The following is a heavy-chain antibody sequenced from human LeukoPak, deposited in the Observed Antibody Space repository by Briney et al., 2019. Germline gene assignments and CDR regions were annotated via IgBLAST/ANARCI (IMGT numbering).Heavy chain of an antibody. CDR2: MWYDGTNK. CDR1: GFTFSSYG. D-gene: IGHD3-22*01. CDR3: AKAGPTYYYDSSGYYSSYFDY. J-gene: IGHJ4*02. Sequence: GGSLRLSCAASGFTFSSYGMHWVRQAPGKGLEWVALMWYDGTNKYFAQSVRGRFTISRDNYKNTLYLQMNSMRAEDTAVYYCAKAGPTYYYDSSGYYSSYFDYWGQGTLVTVSS. V-gene: IGHV3-30*02.